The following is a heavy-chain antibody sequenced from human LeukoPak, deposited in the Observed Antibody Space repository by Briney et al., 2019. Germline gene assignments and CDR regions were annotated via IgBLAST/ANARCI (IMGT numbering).Heavy chain of an antibody. CDR2: INTDGST. D-gene: IGHD6-13*01. Sequence: GGSLRLSCAASGITASNDYMTWVRQAPGKGLEWVSIINTDGSTNYADSVRGRFIISRDESKNTLYLQMNSLRVDDTALYFCARDFAAAYYFDYWGQGALVTVSS. V-gene: IGHV3-66*01. CDR3: ARDFAAAYYFDY. CDR1: GITASNDY. J-gene: IGHJ4*02.